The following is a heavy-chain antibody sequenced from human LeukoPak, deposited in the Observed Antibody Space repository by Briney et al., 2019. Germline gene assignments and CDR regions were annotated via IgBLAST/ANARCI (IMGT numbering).Heavy chain of an antibody. J-gene: IGHJ6*02. V-gene: IGHV3-74*01. Sequence: GGSLRLSCAASGFTFSSYWMHWVRQAPGKGLVWVSRINIDGSSTSYADSVKGRVTISRDNAKNTLYLQMNSLRAEDTAVYCCATDGLYYSGMDVWGQGTTVTVSS. CDR2: INIDGSST. CDR3: ATDGLYYSGMDV. CDR1: GFTFSSYW. D-gene: IGHD2-8*01.